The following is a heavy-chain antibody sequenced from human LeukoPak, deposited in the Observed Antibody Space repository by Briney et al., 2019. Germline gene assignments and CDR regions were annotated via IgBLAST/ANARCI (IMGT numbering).Heavy chain of an antibody. D-gene: IGHD6-13*01. CDR3: ALLPGGSWAFDY. V-gene: IGHV1-2*02. CDR1: EYTSSVFH. J-gene: IGHJ4*02. Sequence: PSVKVSCKASEYTSSVFHIHWVRHPPGPGLEWMAWSHPVSQHTNHAQKFQGTVTMTRDTSISTACMEAGRLRSEHPAVSYCALLPGGSWAFDYWGQGTLVTVSS. CDR2: SHPVSQHT.